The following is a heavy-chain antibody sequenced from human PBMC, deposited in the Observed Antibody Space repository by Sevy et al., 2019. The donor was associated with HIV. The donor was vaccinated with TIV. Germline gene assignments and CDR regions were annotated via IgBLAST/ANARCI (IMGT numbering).Heavy chain of an antibody. CDR3: VRDAGGGTTNSGMDV. CDR2: VYPMSGGT. V-gene: IGHV1-2*06. D-gene: IGHD1-7*01. J-gene: IGHJ6*02. Sequence: ASVKVSCKASGYTFTCDYLHWVRQAPGQGLEWMGRVYPMSGGTNYAQMFQGRVTMTRDTSISTAYMELSRLRSDDTAVYYCVRDAGGGTTNSGMDVWGQGATVTVSS. CDR1: GYTFTCDY.